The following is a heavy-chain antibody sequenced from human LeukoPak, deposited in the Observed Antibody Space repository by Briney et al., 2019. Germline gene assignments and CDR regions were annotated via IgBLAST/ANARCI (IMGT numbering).Heavy chain of an antibody. Sequence: SETLSLTCTVSGGSINSGTYWSWIRPPAGKGLEWIGRISTSGNTNYNPSLKSRVTMSVDTSKNQFSLMLSSVTAADTAVYYCTRDSSGYDWFYDYWGQGTRVTVSS. CDR1: GGSINSGTY. CDR3: TRDSSGYDWFYDY. CDR2: ISTSGNT. V-gene: IGHV4-61*02. D-gene: IGHD5-12*01. J-gene: IGHJ4*02.